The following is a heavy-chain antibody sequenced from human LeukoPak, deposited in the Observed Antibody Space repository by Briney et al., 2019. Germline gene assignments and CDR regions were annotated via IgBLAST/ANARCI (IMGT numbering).Heavy chain of an antibody. Sequence: SSQTLSLTCTVSGGSISSGDYYWCWIRQPPGKGLEWIGYIYYSGSTFYNPSLKSRVTMSVDTSKNQFSLKLSSVTAADTAVYYCARLNPSGSYSPYFDYWGQGSLVTVSS. CDR3: ARLNPSGSYSPYFDY. J-gene: IGHJ4*02. CDR1: GGSISSGDYY. D-gene: IGHD1-26*01. CDR2: IYYSGST. V-gene: IGHV4-30-4*01.